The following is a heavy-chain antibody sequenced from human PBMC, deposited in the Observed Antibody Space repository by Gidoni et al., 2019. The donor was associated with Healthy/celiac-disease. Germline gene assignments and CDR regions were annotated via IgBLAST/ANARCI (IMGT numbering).Heavy chain of an antibody. V-gene: IGHV1-69*09. CDR2: IIPILGIA. CDR3: ARGITMVRGVIIPYGMDV. Sequence: QVQLVQSGAAVKKPGSSVNVSCKASGSTFSRHGISWVRQAPGQGLEWMGRIIPILGIANYAQKFQGRVTITAAKSTSTAYMELSSLRSEDTAVYYCARGITMVRGVIIPYGMDVWGQGTTVTVSS. CDR1: GSTFSRHG. J-gene: IGHJ6*02. D-gene: IGHD3-10*01.